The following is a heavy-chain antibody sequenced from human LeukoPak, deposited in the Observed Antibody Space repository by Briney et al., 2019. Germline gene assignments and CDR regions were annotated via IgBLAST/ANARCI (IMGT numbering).Heavy chain of an antibody. CDR3: ARGGTHYYYYYMDV. J-gene: IGHJ6*03. D-gene: IGHD3-16*01. Sequence: GGSLRLSCAASGFTFSSYSMNWARQAPGKGLEWVSSISSSTSYIYYADSVKGRFTISRDNAKNSLYLQMNSLRAEDTAVYYCARGGTHYYYYYMDVWGKGTTVTVSS. CDR1: GFTFSSYS. V-gene: IGHV3-21*01. CDR2: ISSSTSYI.